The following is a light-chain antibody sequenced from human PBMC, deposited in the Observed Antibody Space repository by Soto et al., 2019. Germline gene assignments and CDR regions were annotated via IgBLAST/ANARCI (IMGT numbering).Light chain of an antibody. J-gene: IGKJ4*01. CDR3: QQYGSSPLT. Sequence: PGERDSLSCRASQSISGRYLAWYQQKPGQAPRLLIYDASSRATGIPDRFSGSGSGTDFILTISRLEPEDFAVYYCQQYGSSPLTFGGGTKVEIK. CDR2: DAS. V-gene: IGKV3-20*01. CDR1: QSISGRY.